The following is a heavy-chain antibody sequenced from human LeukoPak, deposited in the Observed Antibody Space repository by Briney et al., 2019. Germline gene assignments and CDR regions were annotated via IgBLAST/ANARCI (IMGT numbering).Heavy chain of an antibody. CDR2: INPNSGGT. CDR3: ARGITMVRGVIRWFDP. Sequence: ASVKVSCMASGYTFTDYYMHWVRQAPGQGLEWMGWINPNSGGTNYAQKFQGRVTMTRDTSISTAYMELSRLRSDDTAVYYCARGITMVRGVIRWFDPWGQGTLVTVSS. V-gene: IGHV1-2*02. CDR1: GYTFTDYY. J-gene: IGHJ5*02. D-gene: IGHD3-10*01.